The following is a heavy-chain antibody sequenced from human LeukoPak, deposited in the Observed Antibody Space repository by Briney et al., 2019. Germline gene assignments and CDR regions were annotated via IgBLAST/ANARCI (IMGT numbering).Heavy chain of an antibody. Sequence: ASVKVSCKASGYTFTSYYMHWVRQAPGQGLEWMGIINPSGGSTSYAQKFQGRVTMTRDTSTSTVYMELSSLRSEDTAVYYCARGRGSSGWYLNTPFDPWGQGTLVTVSS. D-gene: IGHD6-19*01. CDR1: GYTFTSYY. J-gene: IGHJ5*02. CDR3: ARGRGSSGWYLNTPFDP. V-gene: IGHV1-46*01. CDR2: INPSGGST.